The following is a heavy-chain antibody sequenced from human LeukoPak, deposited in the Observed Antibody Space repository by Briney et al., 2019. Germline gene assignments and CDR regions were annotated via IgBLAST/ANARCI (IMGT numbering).Heavy chain of an antibody. J-gene: IGHJ6*03. D-gene: IGHD3/OR15-3a*01. CDR2: INPSGGST. Sequence: EASVKVSCKASGYTFTSYYMHWVRQAPGQGLEWMGIINPSGGSTSYAQKFQGRVTMTRDMSTSTVYMELSSLRSEDTAVYYCARDVGRDWSPKSGYYYYYMDVWGKGTTVTISS. CDR3: ARDVGRDWSPKSGYYYYYMDV. CDR1: GYTFTSYY. V-gene: IGHV1-46*01.